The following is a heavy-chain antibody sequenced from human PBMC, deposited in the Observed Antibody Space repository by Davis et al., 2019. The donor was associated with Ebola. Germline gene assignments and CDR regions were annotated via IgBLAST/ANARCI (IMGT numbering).Heavy chain of an antibody. Sequence: AASVKVSCKASGYTFTSYDINWVRQATGQGLEWMGWMNPKSGNTGYAQKVQGRVTMTRDTSTSTAYLELRSLRSEDTAVYYCARDWYSGSGTSDTYRVLDYWGQGTLVTVSS. D-gene: IGHD3-10*01. CDR2: MNPKSGNT. V-gene: IGHV1-8*01. CDR1: GYTFTSYD. CDR3: ARDWYSGSGTSDTYRVLDY. J-gene: IGHJ4*02.